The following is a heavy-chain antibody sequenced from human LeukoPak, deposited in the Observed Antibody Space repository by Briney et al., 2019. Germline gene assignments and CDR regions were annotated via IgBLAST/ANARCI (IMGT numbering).Heavy chain of an antibody. CDR2: IYTSGST. Sequence: SETLSLTCTVSGGSISSYYWSWIRQPAGKGLEWIGRIYTSGSTNYNPSLKSRVTMSVDTSKNQFSLKLSSVTAADTAVYYCARGRRAAAGTEAFDIWGQGTMVTVSS. CDR1: GGSISSYY. D-gene: IGHD6-13*01. CDR3: ARGRRAAAGTEAFDI. V-gene: IGHV4-4*07. J-gene: IGHJ3*02.